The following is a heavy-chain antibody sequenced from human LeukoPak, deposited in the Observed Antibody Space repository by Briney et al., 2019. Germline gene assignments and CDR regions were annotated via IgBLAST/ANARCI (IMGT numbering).Heavy chain of an antibody. D-gene: IGHD3-3*02. V-gene: IGHV4-59*08. Sequence: PSETLSLTCTVSGGPINDDYWTWIRQPPGKGLEWIGYIYYSGNTIYNPSLKSRVTILIDTSKNYFSLKLSSVTAADTAVYYCAGASIASSVAPFDCWGQGTLVTVSS. CDR1: GGPINDDY. J-gene: IGHJ4*02. CDR3: AGASIASSVAPFDC. CDR2: IYYSGNT.